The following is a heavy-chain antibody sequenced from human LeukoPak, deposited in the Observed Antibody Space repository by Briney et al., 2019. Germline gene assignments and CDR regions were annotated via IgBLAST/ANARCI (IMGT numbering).Heavy chain of an antibody. D-gene: IGHD6-13*01. CDR1: GFTFDDYA. CDR3: ARDPTAAGTGY. J-gene: IGHJ4*02. Sequence: GGSLRLSCAASGFTFDDYAMHWVRQAPGKGLEWVSGISWNSGSIGYADSVKGRFTISRDNAENSLYLQMNSLTAEDTAIYYCARDPTAAGTGYWGQGTLVIVSS. CDR2: ISWNSGSI. V-gene: IGHV3-9*01.